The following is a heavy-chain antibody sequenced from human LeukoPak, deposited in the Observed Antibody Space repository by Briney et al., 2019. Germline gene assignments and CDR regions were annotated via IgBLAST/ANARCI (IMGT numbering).Heavy chain of an antibody. J-gene: IGHJ4*02. CDR1: GYIFTSYW. V-gene: IGHV5-51*01. D-gene: IGHD3-10*01. CDR2: VYPGDSKT. Sequence: GESLKISFKGSGYIFTSYWIAWVRQRPGKGLELRGIVYPGDSKTRYSPSFEGQVTISADKSMNTASLQWSSLKASDTAMYYCARNRGDKPFDYWGQGTLVTVSS. CDR3: ARNRGDKPFDY.